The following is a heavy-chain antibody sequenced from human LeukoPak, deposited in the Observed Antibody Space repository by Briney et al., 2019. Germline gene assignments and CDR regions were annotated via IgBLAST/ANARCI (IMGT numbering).Heavy chain of an antibody. Sequence: PGESLRLSCAASGFIFRDYGMTWVRQAPGKGLEWVATITGSDGSTFYRDSVRGRFTVSRDNSDNVLYLQMHNLRPEDTAVYYCTKFDSWGQGTLVTVSS. J-gene: IGHJ5*01. CDR1: GFIFRDYG. V-gene: IGHV3-23*01. CDR2: ITGSDGST. CDR3: TKFDS.